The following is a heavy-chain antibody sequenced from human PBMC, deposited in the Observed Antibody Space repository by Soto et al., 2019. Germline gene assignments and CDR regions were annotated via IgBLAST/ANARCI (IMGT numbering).Heavy chain of an antibody. CDR3: ARGKGSSGPYYYYGMDV. J-gene: IGHJ6*02. CDR2: INPNSGGT. CDR1: GGTFSSYA. Sequence: ASVKVSCKASGGTFSSYAISWVRQAPGQGLEWMGWINPNSGGTNYAQKFQGRVTMTRDTSISTAYMELSRLRSDDTAVYYCARGKGSSGPYYYYGMDVWGQGTTVTVSS. V-gene: IGHV1-2*02. D-gene: IGHD3-22*01.